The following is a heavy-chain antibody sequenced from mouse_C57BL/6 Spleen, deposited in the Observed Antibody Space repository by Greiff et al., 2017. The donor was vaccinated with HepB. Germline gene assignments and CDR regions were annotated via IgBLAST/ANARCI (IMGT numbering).Heavy chain of an antibody. J-gene: IGHJ2*01. V-gene: IGHV1-18*01. Sequence: EVQLQQSGPELVKPGASVKIPCKASGYTFTDYNMDWVKQSHGKSLEWIGDINPNNGGTIYNQKFKGKATLTVDKSSSTAYMELRSLTSEDTAVYYCASSPIYDGYPYYFDYWGQGTTLTVSS. CDR1: GYTFTDYN. D-gene: IGHD2-3*01. CDR3: ASSPIYDGYPYYFDY. CDR2: INPNNGGT.